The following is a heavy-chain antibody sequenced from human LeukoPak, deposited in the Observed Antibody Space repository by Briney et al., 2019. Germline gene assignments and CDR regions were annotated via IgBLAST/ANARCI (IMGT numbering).Heavy chain of an antibody. J-gene: IGHJ4*02. D-gene: IGHD4-17*01. Sequence: SETLSLTCTVSGGSTGTTGSYYWSWIRQPPGKGLEWIGLIYYSGSTNYNPSLKSRVTISVDTSKNQFSLKLSSVTAADTAVYYCARATRTYGDVDYWGQGTLVTVSS. CDR3: ARATRTYGDVDY. V-gene: IGHV4-61*01. CDR2: IYYSGST. CDR1: GGSTGTTGSYY.